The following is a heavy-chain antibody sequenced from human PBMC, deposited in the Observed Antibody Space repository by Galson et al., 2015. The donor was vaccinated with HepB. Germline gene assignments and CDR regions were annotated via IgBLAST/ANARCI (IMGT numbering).Heavy chain of an antibody. D-gene: IGHD5-18*01. CDR3: ASEDTPYSFDY. CDR1: GGTFSTSG. V-gene: IGHV1-69*13. CDR2: IVPLFGSA. Sequence: SVKVSCKASGGTFSTSGFSWVRQAPGQGLEWVGGIVPLFGSANNAQKFQDRVTITADESTTTVYIELRGLRSEDTAIYYCASEDTPYSFDYWGLGTLVTVSS. J-gene: IGHJ4*02.